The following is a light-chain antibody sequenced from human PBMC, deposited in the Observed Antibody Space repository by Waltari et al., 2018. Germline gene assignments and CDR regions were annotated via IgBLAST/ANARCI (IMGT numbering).Light chain of an antibody. J-gene: IGLJ2*01. CDR1: SLSPVA. Sequence: SSELTQDPAVSVALGQTIRIPCQRSSLSPVASSLYQQKPGQAPCLVMFGENNRPSGIPDRFSGSIAGSTTSLTITGAQAEDEADYYCNSRDNRGQGVIFGGGTKVTVL. CDR2: GEN. CDR3: NSRDNRGQGVI. V-gene: IGLV3-19*01.